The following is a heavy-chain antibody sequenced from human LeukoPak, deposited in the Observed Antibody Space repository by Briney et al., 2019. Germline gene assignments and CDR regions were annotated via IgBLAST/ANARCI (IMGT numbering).Heavy chain of an antibody. CDR3: AKGRAMRGSFDY. Sequence: GGSLRLSCAASGSTFSSYAMSWVRQAPGKGLEWVSAISGSGGSTYYADSVKGRFTISRDNSKNTLYLQMNSLRAEDTAVYYCAKGRAMRGSFDYWGQGTLVTVSS. D-gene: IGHD2-2*01. CDR1: GSTFSSYA. CDR2: ISGSGGST. J-gene: IGHJ4*02. V-gene: IGHV3-23*01.